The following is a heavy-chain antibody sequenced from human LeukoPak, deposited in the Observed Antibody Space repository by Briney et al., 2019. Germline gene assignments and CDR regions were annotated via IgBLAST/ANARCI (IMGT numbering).Heavy chain of an antibody. D-gene: IGHD4-17*01. CDR1: GGSISSYY. J-gene: IGHJ4*02. CDR2: IYYSGST. CDR3: ARVDYGDPSFDY. Sequence: SETLSLTCTVSGGSISSYYWSWIRQPPGKGLEWIGYIYYSGSTNYNPSLKSRVTISVDTSKNQFSLKLSSVTAADTAVYYCARVDYGDPSFDYWGQGTLVTVSS. V-gene: IGHV4-59*12.